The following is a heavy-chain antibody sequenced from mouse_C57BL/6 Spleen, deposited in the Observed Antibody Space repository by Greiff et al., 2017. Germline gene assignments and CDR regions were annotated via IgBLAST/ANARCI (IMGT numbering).Heavy chain of an antibody. CDR1: GYTFTDYN. CDR2: INPNNGGT. Sequence: VQLQQSGPELVKPGASVKIPCKASGYTFTDYNMDWVKQSHGKSLEWIGDINPNNGGTIYNQKFKGKATLTVDKSSSTAYMELRSLTSEDTAVYYCARSKIPYYAMDYWGQGTSVTVSS. V-gene: IGHV1-18*01. J-gene: IGHJ4*01. CDR3: ARSKIPYYAMDY.